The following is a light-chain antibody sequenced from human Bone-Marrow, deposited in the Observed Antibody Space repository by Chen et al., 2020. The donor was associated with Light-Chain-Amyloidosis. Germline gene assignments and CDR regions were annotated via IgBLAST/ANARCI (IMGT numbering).Light chain of an antibody. J-gene: IGKJ1*01. CDR1: QSVSSSY. CDR2: GAS. Sequence: EIVLTQSPGTLSLSPGETAILSCRASQSVSSSYLGWYQQIPGQAPRLPVYGASTRAAGIPDRFSGSGSGTDFTLTISRLESEDFAVYYCQKYGSSPTFGQGTKVEIK. V-gene: IGKV3-20*01. CDR3: QKYGSSPT.